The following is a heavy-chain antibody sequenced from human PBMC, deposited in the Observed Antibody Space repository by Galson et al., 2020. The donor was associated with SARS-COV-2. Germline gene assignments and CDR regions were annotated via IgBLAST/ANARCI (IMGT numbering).Heavy chain of an antibody. CDR2: IYWDDDK. D-gene: IGHD3-10*01. CDR3: AHRRGWFGSWGH. Sequence: KMSGPTLVKPTQTLTLTCTFYGLSPSTSGVGVGWIRQPPDNALERLALIYWDDDKRYSPSLKSRLTITKDTSKNQVVLTMTNMDPVDTATYYCAHRRGWFGSWGHWGQGTLVTVSS. J-gene: IGHJ4*02. V-gene: IGHV2-5*02. CDR1: GLSPSTSGVG.